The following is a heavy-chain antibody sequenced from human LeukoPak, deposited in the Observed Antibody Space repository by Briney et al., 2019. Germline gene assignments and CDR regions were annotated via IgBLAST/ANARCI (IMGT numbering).Heavy chain of an antibody. CDR1: GDIVSSNSAA. Sequence: KNSQTLSLTCALSGDIVSSNSAAWNWIRQSPSRGLEWLGRTFYRSKWYNDYAVSVKSRITINPDTSKNQFSLQLNSVTPEDTAVYYCAREALFAAAVTGYHGMDVWGQGTTVTVSS. D-gene: IGHD6-13*01. CDR3: AREALFAAAVTGYHGMDV. J-gene: IGHJ6*02. V-gene: IGHV6-1*01. CDR2: TFYRSKWYN.